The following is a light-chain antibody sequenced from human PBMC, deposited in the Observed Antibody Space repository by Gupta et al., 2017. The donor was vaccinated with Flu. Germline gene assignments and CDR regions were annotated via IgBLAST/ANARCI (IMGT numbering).Light chain of an antibody. CDR1: EDVKTW. Sequence: DVQMTQSPSTLSASIGDTVTVTCRASEDVKTWVAWYQQKPGKAPKLLIYKASTVDTGVPSRFSGGGSGTQFTLTVSSLQPDDLATFYCQQDNSYPLTFGQGTKVEV. V-gene: IGKV1-5*03. J-gene: IGKJ1*01. CDR2: KAS. CDR3: QQDNSYPLT.